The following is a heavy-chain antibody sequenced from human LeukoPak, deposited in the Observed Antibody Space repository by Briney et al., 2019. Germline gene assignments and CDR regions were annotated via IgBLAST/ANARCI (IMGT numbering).Heavy chain of an antibody. D-gene: IGHD1-1*01. CDR1: GFSLSTSEVG. Sequence: SGPTLVKPTQTLTLTCTFSGFSLSTSEVGVVWIRQPPGKALEWLALIYWNDNKRYSPSPESRLTITKDTSKNQVVLTVTNMDPVDTATYYCAHTTDWNYLTYWGQGTLVTVSS. CDR2: IYWNDNK. CDR3: AHTTDWNYLTY. J-gene: IGHJ4*02. V-gene: IGHV2-5*01.